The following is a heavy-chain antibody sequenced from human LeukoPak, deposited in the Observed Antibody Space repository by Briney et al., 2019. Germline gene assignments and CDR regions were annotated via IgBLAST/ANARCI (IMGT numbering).Heavy chain of an antibody. V-gene: IGHV1-69*04. CDR2: IIPILGIA. Sequence: SVKVSCKASGGTFSSYAISWVRQAPGQGLEWMGRIIPILGIANYAQKFQGRVTITADKSTSTAYMELSSLRSEDTAVYYCASSPIVVVTAYFQHWGQGTLVTVSS. D-gene: IGHD2-21*01. J-gene: IGHJ1*01. CDR3: ASSPIVVVTAYFQH. CDR1: GGTFSSYA.